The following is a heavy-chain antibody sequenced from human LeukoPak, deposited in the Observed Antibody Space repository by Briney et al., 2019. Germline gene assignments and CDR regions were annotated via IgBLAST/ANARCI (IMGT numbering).Heavy chain of an antibody. CDR1: GGSFSSYY. D-gene: IGHD6-19*01. J-gene: IGHJ4*02. Sequence: SETLSLTCAVYGGSFSSYYWSWIRQPPRKGLEWIGEINHSGSTNYNPSLKSRVTISVDTSKNQFSLKLSSVTAADTAVYYCARVGWYDHYFDYWGRGTLVTVSS. V-gene: IGHV4-34*01. CDR3: ARVGWYDHYFDY. CDR2: INHSGST.